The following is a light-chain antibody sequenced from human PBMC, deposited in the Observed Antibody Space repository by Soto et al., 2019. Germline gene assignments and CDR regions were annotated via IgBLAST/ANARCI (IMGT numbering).Light chain of an antibody. V-gene: IGKV3-15*01. Sequence: ILMTQSQATLSVTPGERATLSYGASQSVSSNLSCYQQKPGQPPRLLIYGASTRATGIPARFSGSGSGTEFTLTISSLQSEDFAVYYCRQYNNWPPWTFGQGTKVDI. CDR2: GAS. J-gene: IGKJ1*01. CDR3: RQYNNWPPWT. CDR1: QSVSSN.